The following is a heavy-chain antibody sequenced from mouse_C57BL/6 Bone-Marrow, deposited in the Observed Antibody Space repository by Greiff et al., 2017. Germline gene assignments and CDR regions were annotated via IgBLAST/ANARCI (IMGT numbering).Heavy chain of an antibody. D-gene: IGHD2-4*01. CDR3: ARKLIY. J-gene: IGHJ2*01. V-gene: IGHV1-55*01. Sequence: VKLQQPGAELVKPGASVKMSCKASGYTFTSYWITWVKQRPGHGLEWIGDIYPGSGSTNYNEKFKSKATLTVDTSSSTAYMQLSSPTSEDSAVYYCARKLIYWGQGTTLTVSS. CDR1: GYTFTSYW. CDR2: IYPGSGST.